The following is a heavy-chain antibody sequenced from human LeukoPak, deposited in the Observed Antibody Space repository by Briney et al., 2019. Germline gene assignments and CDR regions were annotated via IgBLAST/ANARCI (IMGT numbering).Heavy chain of an antibody. CDR2: IIPIFGTA. CDR1: GGTFSSYA. Sequence: SVKISCKASGGTFSSYAISWVRQAPGQGLEWMGGIIPIFGTANYAQKFQGRVTITADESTSTAYMELSSLRSEDTAVYYCARDRYYDSSGSGIAFDIWGQGTMVTVSS. J-gene: IGHJ3*02. CDR3: ARDRYYDSSGSGIAFDI. D-gene: IGHD3-22*01. V-gene: IGHV1-69*13.